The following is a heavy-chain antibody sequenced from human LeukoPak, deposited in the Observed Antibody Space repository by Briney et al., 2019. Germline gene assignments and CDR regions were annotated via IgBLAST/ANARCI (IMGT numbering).Heavy chain of an antibody. CDR2: IRSKAYGGTT. J-gene: IGHJ3*02. CDR3: TRERSSGYYPDAFDI. D-gene: IGHD3-22*01. V-gene: IGHV3-49*03. Sequence: GGSLRLSCTASGFTFGDYAMSWFRQAPEKGLEWVGFIRSKAYGGTTEYAASVKGRFTISRDDSKSIAYLQMNSLKTEDTAVYYCTRERSSGYYPDAFDIWGQGTMVTVSS. CDR1: GFTFGDYA.